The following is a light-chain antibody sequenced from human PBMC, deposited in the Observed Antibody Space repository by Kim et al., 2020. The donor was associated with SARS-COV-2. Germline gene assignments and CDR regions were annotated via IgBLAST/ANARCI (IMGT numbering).Light chain of an antibody. CDR1: KLGDKY. V-gene: IGLV3-1*01. CDR3: QAWDSSTVV. CDR2: QDS. Sequence: SYELTQPPSVSVSPGQTASITCSGDKLGDKYACWYQQKPGQSPVLVIYQDSKRRSGIPERFSGSNSGNTATLRISGTQAMDEADYYCQAWDSSTVVFGGGTQLTVL. J-gene: IGLJ2*01.